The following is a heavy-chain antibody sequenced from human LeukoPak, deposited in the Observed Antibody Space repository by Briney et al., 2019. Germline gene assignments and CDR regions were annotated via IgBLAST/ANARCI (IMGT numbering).Heavy chain of an antibody. J-gene: IGHJ3*01. CDR1: GGSIITYY. Sequence: SETLSLTCTVSGGSIITYYWSWIRQPPGKGLEWIGYIYCSGSTSYNPSLKSRVTISLDTSKSQFSLKLSSVTAADTAVYYCARDYYDSSGYHAFDLWGQGTMVTVSS. CDR3: ARDYYDSSGYHAFDL. V-gene: IGHV4-59*12. CDR2: IYCSGST. D-gene: IGHD3-22*01.